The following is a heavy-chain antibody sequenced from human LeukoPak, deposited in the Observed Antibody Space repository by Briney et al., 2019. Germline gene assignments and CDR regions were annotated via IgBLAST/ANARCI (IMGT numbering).Heavy chain of an antibody. CDR1: GFIFSSYA. V-gene: IGHV3-23*01. J-gene: IGHJ4*02. D-gene: IGHD3-10*01. CDR2: IGLGGDDT. Sequence: PGGSLRLSCAASGFIFSSYALSWVRQAPGKGLEWVSSIGLGGDDTYYADSVKGRFTISRDNSKNKLYLQMNSLRAEAPAVYYCAKARGGGAGKLDCWGQGTLVTVSS. CDR3: AKARGGGAGKLDC.